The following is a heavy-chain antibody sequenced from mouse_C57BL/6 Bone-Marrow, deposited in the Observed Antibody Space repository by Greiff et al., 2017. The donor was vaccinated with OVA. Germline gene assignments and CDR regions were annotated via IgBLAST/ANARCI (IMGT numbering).Heavy chain of an antibody. CDR1: GFTFSDYY. J-gene: IGHJ2*01. CDR2: INYDGSST. Sequence: VQLKESEGGLVQPGSSMKLSCTASGFTFSDYYMAWVRQVPEKGLEWVANINYDGSSTYYLDSLKSRFIISRDNAKNILYLQMSSLKSEDTATYYCATHYYGRDYFDYWGQGTTLTVSS. D-gene: IGHD1-1*01. CDR3: ATHYYGRDYFDY. V-gene: IGHV5-16*01.